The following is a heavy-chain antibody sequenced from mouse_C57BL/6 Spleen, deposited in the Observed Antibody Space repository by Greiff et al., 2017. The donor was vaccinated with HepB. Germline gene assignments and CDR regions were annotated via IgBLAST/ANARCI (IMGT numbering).Heavy chain of an antibody. J-gene: IGHJ1*03. CDR1: GFTFSDYY. Sequence: EVKLMASEGGLVQPGRSMKLPCTASGFTFSDYYMAWVRQVPEKGLEWVANINYDGSSTYYLDFLKSRFIISRDKAKNILYLQMSSLKSEDTATYYCARGLGHLYFDVWGTGTTVTVSS. D-gene: IGHD4-1*01. V-gene: IGHV5-16*01. CDR2: INYDGSST. CDR3: ARGLGHLYFDV.